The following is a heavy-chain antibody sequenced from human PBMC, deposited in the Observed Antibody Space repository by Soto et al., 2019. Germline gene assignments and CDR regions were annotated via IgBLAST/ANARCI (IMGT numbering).Heavy chain of an antibody. J-gene: IGHJ6*02. CDR3: AASIFYYGMDV. CDR1: GYTFTSYW. CDR2: IYPGDSDT. V-gene: IGHV5-51*01. Sequence: ESLKISCKGSGYTFTSYWIGWVRQMPGKGLEWMGIIYPGDSDTKYNPSFQGQVTISADKSITTTYLRWTSLKASDTAIYYCAASIFYYGMDVWGQGTTVTVSS.